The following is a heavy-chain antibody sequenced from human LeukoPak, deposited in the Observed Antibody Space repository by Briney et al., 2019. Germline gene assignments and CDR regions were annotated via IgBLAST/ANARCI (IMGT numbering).Heavy chain of an antibody. Sequence: PSETLSLTCTVSGGSISSSSYYWGWIRQPPGKGLEWIGSIYYSGSTYYNPSLKSRVTISVDTSKNQFSLKLSSVTAADTAVYYCARGQYQLRTYYFDYWGQGTLVTVSS. V-gene: IGHV4-39*07. CDR1: GGSISSSSYY. J-gene: IGHJ4*02. CDR2: IYYSGST. D-gene: IGHD2-2*01. CDR3: ARGQYQLRTYYFDY.